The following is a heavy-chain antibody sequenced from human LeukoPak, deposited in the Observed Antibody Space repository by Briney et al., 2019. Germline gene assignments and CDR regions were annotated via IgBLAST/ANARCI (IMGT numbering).Heavy chain of an antibody. CDR2: IKQDGSEK. CDR1: GLTFSNYW. CDR3: ARDVHGGNDY. Sequence: GGSLRLSCAVSGLTFSNYWMTWVRQAPGKGLEWVAHIKQDGSEKKYVDSVKGRFTVSRDNAKNLLYLQMNSLRAEDTAVYYCARDVHGGNDYWGQGTLVTVSS. J-gene: IGHJ4*02. V-gene: IGHV3-7*01.